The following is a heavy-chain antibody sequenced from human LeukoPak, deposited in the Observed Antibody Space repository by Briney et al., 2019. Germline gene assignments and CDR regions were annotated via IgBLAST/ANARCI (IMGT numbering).Heavy chain of an antibody. Sequence: GGSLRLSCAASGFTLSSYTMNWVRQAPGKGPEWVSYISGGSNSIYYADSVKGRFTISRDNAKNSLSLQMNSLRAEDTAVYFCARGRITGTTYGMDVWGQGTTVTVSS. CDR3: ARGRITGTTYGMDV. CDR2: ISGGSNSI. V-gene: IGHV3-48*01. CDR1: GFTLSSYT. D-gene: IGHD1-7*01. J-gene: IGHJ6*02.